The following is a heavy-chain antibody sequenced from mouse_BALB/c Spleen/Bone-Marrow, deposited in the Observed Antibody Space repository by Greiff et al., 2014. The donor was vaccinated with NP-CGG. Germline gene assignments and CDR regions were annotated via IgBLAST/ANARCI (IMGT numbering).Heavy chain of an antibody. Sequence: VQLQQSGAELVRPGSSVKISCKASGYTFSSYWMNWVKQRPGQGLEWIGQIYPGDGDTNYNGKFKGKATLTADKSSSTAYMQLSSLTSEYSAVYFCARDGIDYWGQGTTLTVSS. CDR1: GYTFSSYW. D-gene: IGHD1-2*01. V-gene: IGHV1-80*01. CDR2: IYPGDGDT. J-gene: IGHJ2*01. CDR3: ARDGIDY.